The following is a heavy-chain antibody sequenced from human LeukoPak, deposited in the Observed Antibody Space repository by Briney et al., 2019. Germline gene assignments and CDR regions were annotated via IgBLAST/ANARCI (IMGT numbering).Heavy chain of an antibody. CDR2: IYYSGST. V-gene: IGHV4-59*01. Sequence: SETLSLTCTVSGGSISSYYWSWIRQPPGKGLEWIGYIYYSGSTNYNPSLKSRVTISVDTSKTQFSLKLSSVTAADTAVYYCARIAVAGTFLDYWGQGTLVTVSS. D-gene: IGHD6-19*01. CDR3: ARIAVAGTFLDY. CDR1: GGSISSYY. J-gene: IGHJ4*02.